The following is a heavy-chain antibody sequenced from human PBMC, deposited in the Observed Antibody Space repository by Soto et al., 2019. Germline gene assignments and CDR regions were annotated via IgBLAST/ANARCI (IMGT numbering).Heavy chain of an antibody. CDR1: GFTFSDYA. J-gene: IGHJ4*02. CDR2: VSHDGRNT. CDR3: AKGGRQWLVTSDFNY. Sequence: VQLVESGGGVVQPGRSLRLSCAASGFTFSDYAMHWVRQAPGKGLEWVAVVSHDGRNTHYADSVKGRFTISRDSSKNKVSLEMTSLRAEDTAVYYCAKGGRQWLVTSDFNYWGQGALVNVSS. V-gene: IGHV3-30*18. D-gene: IGHD6-19*01.